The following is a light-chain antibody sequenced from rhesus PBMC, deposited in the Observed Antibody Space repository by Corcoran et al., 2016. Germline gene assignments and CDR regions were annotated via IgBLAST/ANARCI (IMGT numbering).Light chain of an antibody. V-gene: IGKV1-25*01. CDR3: QHGYGTPLT. J-gene: IGKJ4*01. CDR2: KAS. Sequence: DIQMTQSPSSLSASVGDRVTITCQASQGLSNNLAWYQQKPGKVPKHLIYKASTLQSGVPSRFSVSGSGTDFTLTISSLQPEDFATYYCQHGYGTPLTFGGGTKVELK. CDR1: QGLSNN.